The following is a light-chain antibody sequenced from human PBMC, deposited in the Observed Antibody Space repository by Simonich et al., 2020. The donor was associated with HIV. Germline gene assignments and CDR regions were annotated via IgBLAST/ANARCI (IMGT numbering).Light chain of an antibody. CDR2: LGY. Sequence: DIVMTQSPLSLPVTPGEPASISCRSSQSLLHSHGYNSLDWDLQKPGQSPQLLLYLGYNRASGVPDRFSGSGSGTDFTLKISRVEAEDVGVYYCMQALQTPLYTFGQGTKLEIK. CDR1: QSLLHSHGYNS. CDR3: MQALQTPLYT. J-gene: IGKJ2*01. V-gene: IGKV2-28*01.